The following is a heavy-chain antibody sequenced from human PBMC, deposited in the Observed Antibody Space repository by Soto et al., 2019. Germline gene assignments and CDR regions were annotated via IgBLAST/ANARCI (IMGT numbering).Heavy chain of an antibody. CDR3: ARGRWIRSSFAY. D-gene: IGHD5-18*01. Sequence: QVQLQQWGAGLLKPSETLSLTCAVYGGAFSGYYWSWIRQPPGKGLEWIGEINHSGSTNYNPSLKSRVTISVDTSKNQFSLKLSSVTAADTAVYCCARGRWIRSSFAYWGQGTLVTVSS. CDR2: INHSGST. J-gene: IGHJ4*02. V-gene: IGHV4-34*01. CDR1: GGAFSGYY.